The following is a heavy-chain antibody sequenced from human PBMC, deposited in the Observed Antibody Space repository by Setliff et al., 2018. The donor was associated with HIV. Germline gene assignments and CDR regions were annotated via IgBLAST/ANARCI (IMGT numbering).Heavy chain of an antibody. J-gene: IGHJ6*02. CDR3: ARDPGYFDWLRSYRHYYGMDV. V-gene: IGHV4-38-2*02. CDR2: IYHSGNT. Sequence: SETLSLTCTVSGYSINSGYYWGWIRQPPGKGLEWIGNIYHSGNTYYNPSLKSRVTISVDTSKNQFSLKLSSVTAADTAVYFCARDPGYFDWLRSYRHYYGMDVWGQGTTVTVSS. CDR1: GYSINSGYY. D-gene: IGHD3-9*01.